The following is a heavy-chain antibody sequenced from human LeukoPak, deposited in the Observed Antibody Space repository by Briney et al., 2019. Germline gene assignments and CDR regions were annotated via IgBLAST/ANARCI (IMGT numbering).Heavy chain of an antibody. D-gene: IGHD3-3*01. V-gene: IGHV3-7*01. CDR2: IKQDGSEK. CDR1: GFTFSSYW. Sequence: PGGSLRLSCAASGFTFSSYWMNWVRQAPGEGLEWVANIKQDGSEKYYVDSVKGRFTISRDNAKNSLYLQMNSLRAEDTAVYYCARDKMEWLLSARVAGAFDIWGQGTMVTVSS. J-gene: IGHJ3*02. CDR3: ARDKMEWLLSARVAGAFDI.